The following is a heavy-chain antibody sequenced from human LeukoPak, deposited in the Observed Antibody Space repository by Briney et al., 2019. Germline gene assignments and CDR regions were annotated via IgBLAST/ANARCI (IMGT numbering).Heavy chain of an antibody. V-gene: IGHV3-48*03. CDR2: ISSSGSTI. D-gene: IGHD3-22*01. CDR1: GFTFSSYE. J-gene: IGHJ4*02. CDR3: ARGKRYYYDSSGLFDY. Sequence: PGXSLRLSCAASGFTFSSYEMNWVRQAPGKGLEWVSYISSSGSTIYYADSVKGRFTISRDNAKNSLYLQMNSLRAEDTAVYYCARGKRYYYDSSGLFDYWGQGTLVTVSS.